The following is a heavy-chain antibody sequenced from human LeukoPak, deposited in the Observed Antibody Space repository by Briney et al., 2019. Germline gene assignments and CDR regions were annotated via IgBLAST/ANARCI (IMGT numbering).Heavy chain of an antibody. D-gene: IGHD2-2*02. CDR3: ARHREAYTNSWFHY. CDR2: IYYSGST. CDR1: GGSFSSGSYY. V-gene: IGHV4-39*01. J-gene: IGHJ5*01. Sequence: SETLSLTCTVSGGSFSSGSYYWVWLRQPPGKGLEWIGSIYYSGSTYYNPSLKSRVTISVDTSENQFSLKLSSVTAADTAVYYCARHREAYTNSWFHYWGQGTLVTVSS.